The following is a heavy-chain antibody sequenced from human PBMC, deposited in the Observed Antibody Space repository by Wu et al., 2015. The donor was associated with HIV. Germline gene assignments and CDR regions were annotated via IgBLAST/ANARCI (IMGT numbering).Heavy chain of an antibody. CDR3: ARDLELHGRFGNFDY. V-gene: IGHV1-2*02. CDR1: GYTFTGYY. D-gene: IGHD1-26*01. CDR2: INPNSGGT. Sequence: QVQLVQSGAEVKKPGASVKVSCKASGYTFTGYYMHWVRQAPGQGLEWMGWINPNSGGTNYAQKFQGRVTMTRDTSISTAYMELGRLRSDDTAVYYCARDLELHGRFGNFDYWGQGSLVTVSS. J-gene: IGHJ4*02.